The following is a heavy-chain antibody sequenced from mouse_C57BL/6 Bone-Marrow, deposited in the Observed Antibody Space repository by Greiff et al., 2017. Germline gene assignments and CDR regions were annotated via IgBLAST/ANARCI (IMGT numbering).Heavy chain of an antibody. J-gene: IGHJ1*03. CDR2: ISDGGSYT. V-gene: IGHV5-4*01. CDR3: ARDGWWYFDV. D-gene: IGHD2-3*01. CDR1: GFTFSSYA. Sequence: EVKLMESGGGLVKPGGSLKLSCAASGFTFSSYAMSWVRQTPEKMLEWVATISDGGSYTYYPDNVKGRFTISRDNAKNNLYLQMSHLKSEDTAMYYCARDGWWYFDVWGTGTTVTVSS.